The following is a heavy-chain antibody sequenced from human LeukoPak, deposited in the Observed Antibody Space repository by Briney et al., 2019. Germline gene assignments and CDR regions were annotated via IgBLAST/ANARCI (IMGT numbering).Heavy chain of an antibody. CDR2: ISGSGGST. CDR1: GFTFSSYA. J-gene: IGHJ4*02. Sequence: GGSLRLSCAASGFTFSSYAMSWVRQVPGKGLEWVSAISGSGGSTYYADSVKGRFTISRDNSKNTLYLQMNSLRAEDTAVYYCARDLSYGYDDYWGQGTLVTVSS. CDR3: ARDLSYGYDDY. D-gene: IGHD5-18*01. V-gene: IGHV3-23*01.